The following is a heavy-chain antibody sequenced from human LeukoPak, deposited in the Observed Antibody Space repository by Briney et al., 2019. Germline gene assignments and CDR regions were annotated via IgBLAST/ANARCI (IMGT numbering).Heavy chain of an antibody. Sequence: GASVKVSCKVSGYTLTELSMHWVRQAPGKGLEWMGGFDPEDGETIYAQKFQGRVTMTEDTSTDTAYMELSSLRSEDMAVYYCATKLDYCYDSSGYLGLDFDYWGQGTLVTVSS. V-gene: IGHV1-24*01. CDR2: FDPEDGET. CDR1: GYTLTELS. D-gene: IGHD3-22*01. J-gene: IGHJ4*02. CDR3: ATKLDYCYDSSGYLGLDFDY.